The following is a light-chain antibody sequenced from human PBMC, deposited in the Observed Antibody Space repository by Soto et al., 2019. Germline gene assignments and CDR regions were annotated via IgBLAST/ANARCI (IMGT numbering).Light chain of an antibody. CDR3: SSYTSSSTRLYV. Sequence: QSALTQPASVSGSPGQSITISCTGTSSDVGGYNYVSWYQQHPGKAPKLMIYDVSNRPSGVSNRFSGSKSGNTVSLTISGLQAEDESDYYCSSYTSSSTRLYVFGTGTKLTVL. CDR1: SSDVGGYNY. V-gene: IGLV2-14*01. CDR2: DVS. J-gene: IGLJ1*01.